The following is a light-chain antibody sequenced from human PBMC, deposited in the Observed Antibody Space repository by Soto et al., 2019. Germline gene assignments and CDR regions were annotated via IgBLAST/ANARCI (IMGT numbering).Light chain of an antibody. J-gene: IGKJ1*01. CDR3: QQYNNWPGT. CDR1: QSVSSS. V-gene: IGKV3-15*01. Sequence: EIVMMQSPATMSVSPGERVTLSCRASQSVSSSLAWYQQKPGQAPRLLIYGASTRATGIPARFSGSGSGTEFTLTISSLQSEDFAVYSCQQYNNWPGTFGQGTKVEIK. CDR2: GAS.